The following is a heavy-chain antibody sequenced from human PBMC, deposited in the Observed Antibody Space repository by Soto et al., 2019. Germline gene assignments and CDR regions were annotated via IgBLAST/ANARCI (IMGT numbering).Heavy chain of an antibody. CDR1: DASVWSDSYF. V-gene: IGHV4-61*01. CDR3: ARIVVGVTVDL. J-gene: IGHJ4*02. CDR2: ISHTGDT. D-gene: IGHD1-26*01. Sequence: SETLSLTCNVSDASVWSDSYFWTWIRQPPGKGLEWIAYISHTGDTNYNPSLKSRVTISIDTSRNQFSLTVTSVTAADTAVYFCARIVVGVTVDLWGQGSLVTVS.